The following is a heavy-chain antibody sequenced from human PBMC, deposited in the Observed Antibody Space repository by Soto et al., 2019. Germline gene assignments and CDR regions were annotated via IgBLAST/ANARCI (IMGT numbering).Heavy chain of an antibody. CDR3: SRGGRGYFWFNEF. J-gene: IGHJ4*02. Sequence: QEQLVQSGAEVKKPGSSVKVSCKASGGIFSSYAISWVRQAPGQGLEWMGGIIPIFGTANYAQKFQGRVTITADESKNTAYMDLSSLKSEDTAIYYCSRGGRGYFWFNEFWGQGTLVTVSS. D-gene: IGHD3-22*01. CDR1: GGIFSSYA. CDR2: IIPIFGTA. V-gene: IGHV1-69*01.